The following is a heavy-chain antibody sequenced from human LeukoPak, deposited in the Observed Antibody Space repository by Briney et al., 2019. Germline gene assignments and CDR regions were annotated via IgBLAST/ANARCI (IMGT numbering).Heavy chain of an antibody. D-gene: IGHD3-22*01. CDR1: GFTVSSNY. V-gene: IGHV3-53*04. CDR3: ARMRYYDSGGYPNFDY. Sequence: GGSLRLSCAASGFTVSSNYMSWVRQAPGKGLEWVSVIYSGGNTYYADSVEGRFTISRHNSKNTLYLQINSLRAEDTAVYYCARMRYYDSGGYPNFDYWGQGTLVTVSS. CDR2: IYSGGNT. J-gene: IGHJ4*02.